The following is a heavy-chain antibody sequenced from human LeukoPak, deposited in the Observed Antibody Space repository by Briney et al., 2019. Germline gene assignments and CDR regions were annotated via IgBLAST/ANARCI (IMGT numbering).Heavy chain of an antibody. Sequence: GSLRLSCAASGFTFSSYSMNWVRQAPGKGLEWIGSIYYSGSTYYNPSLKSRVTISVDTSKNQFSLKLSSVTAADTAVYYCARHFRSGGWSTVIDYWGQGTLVTVSS. CDR3: ARHFRSGGWSTVIDY. J-gene: IGHJ4*02. V-gene: IGHV4-39*01. CDR2: IYYSGST. D-gene: IGHD3-3*01. CDR1: GFTFSSYSMN.